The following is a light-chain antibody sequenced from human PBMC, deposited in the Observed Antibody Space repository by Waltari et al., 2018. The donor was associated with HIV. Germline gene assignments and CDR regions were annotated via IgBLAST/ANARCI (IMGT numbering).Light chain of an antibody. V-gene: IGLV1-44*01. CDR1: YSNIGSNT. J-gene: IGLJ3*02. CDR3: ASWDDKLDGWV. Sequence: QSLLPQPPSASGTPGQRVTISCSGSYSNIGSNTVNWHQQLPGSAPRPLIYNNDQRPSGVPDRFSGSKSGTSASLAISGLQSEDQGDYYCASWDDKLDGWVFGGGTRLTVL. CDR2: NND.